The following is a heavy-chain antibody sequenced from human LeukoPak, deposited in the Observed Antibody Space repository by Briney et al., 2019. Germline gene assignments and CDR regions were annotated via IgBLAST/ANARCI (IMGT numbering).Heavy chain of an antibody. CDR3: AKDPGYSSSSDSWFDP. CDR1: GFTFSSYA. J-gene: IGHJ5*02. V-gene: IGHV3-23*01. D-gene: IGHD6-6*01. CDR2: ISGSGSNT. Sequence: GGSLRLSCAASGFTFSSYAMSWVRQAPGKGLEWVSAISGSGSNTYYANTVKGRFTISRYNSKNTLYLQMDSLRAEDTSVYYCAKDPGYSSSSDSWFDPWGQGTLVTVSS.